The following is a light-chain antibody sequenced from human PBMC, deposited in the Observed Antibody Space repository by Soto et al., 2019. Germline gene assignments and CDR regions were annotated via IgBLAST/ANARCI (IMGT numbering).Light chain of an antibody. J-gene: IGLJ2*01. CDR2: YDT. Sequence: SNELTQPPSVSVAPGKTATITCGGNNIGSKSVHWYRQKPGQAPVLVIYYDTDRPSGIPERFSGSNSGNTATLTISRVEAGDEAAYYCQVWDNSGDHPVFGGGTKVTVL. V-gene: IGLV3-21*04. CDR1: NIGSKS. CDR3: QVWDNSGDHPV.